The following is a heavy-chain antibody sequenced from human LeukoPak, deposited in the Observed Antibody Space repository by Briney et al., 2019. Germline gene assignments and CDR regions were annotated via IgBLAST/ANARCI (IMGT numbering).Heavy chain of an antibody. CDR3: ARENTIFGVVINY. J-gene: IGHJ4*02. CDR2: IKQDGSEK. V-gene: IGHV3-7*01. CDR1: GFTFSSYW. Sequence: GGSLRLSCAASGFTFSSYWMSWVRQAPGKGLEWVANIKQDGSEKYYVDSVKGRFTISRGNAKNSLYLQMNSLRAEDTAVYYCARENTIFGVVINYWGQGTLVTVSS. D-gene: IGHD3-3*01.